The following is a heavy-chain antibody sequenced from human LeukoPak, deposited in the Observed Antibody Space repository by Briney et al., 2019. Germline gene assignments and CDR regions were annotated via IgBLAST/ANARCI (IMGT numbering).Heavy chain of an antibody. CDR3: AKDRQRFLEWSPSDY. J-gene: IGHJ4*02. D-gene: IGHD3-3*01. CDR2: IRYDGGNK. Sequence: GGSLRLSCAASGFTFSSHGLQWVRQAPGKGLEWVAFIRYDGGNKYYADSVKGRFTISRDNSKDTLFLQMNSLRPEDTAVYYCAKDRQRFLEWSPSDYWGQGTLVTVSS. V-gene: IGHV3-30*02. CDR1: GFTFSSHG.